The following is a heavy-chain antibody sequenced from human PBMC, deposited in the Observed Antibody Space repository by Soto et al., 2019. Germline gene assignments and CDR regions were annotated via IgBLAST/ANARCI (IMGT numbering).Heavy chain of an antibody. D-gene: IGHD2-15*01. CDR2: IIPIFGTA. V-gene: IGHV1-69*01. CDR3: ARDHPADCSGGSCLFD. CDR1: GGTFSSYA. J-gene: IGHJ4*02. Sequence: QVQLVQSGAEVKKPGSSVKVSCKASGGTFSSYAISWVRQAPGQGLEWMGGIIPIFGTANYAQKFQGRVTITEDESTSTAHMELSSLRSEDTAVYFCARDHPADCSGGSCLFDWGQGTLVTVSS.